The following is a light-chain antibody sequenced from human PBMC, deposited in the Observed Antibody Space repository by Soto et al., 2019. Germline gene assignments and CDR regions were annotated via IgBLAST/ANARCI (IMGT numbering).Light chain of an antibody. CDR1: TSDVGTYKL. J-gene: IGLJ2*01. CDR3: CSHAGSHVI. CDR2: EVS. V-gene: IGLV2-23*02. Sequence: QSALTQPASVSGSPGQSITISCTGTTSDVGTYKLVSWYQQHPGIAPKLMIYEVSERPSGVSNRFSGSKSGNTASLTISGLQAEDEADYYCCSHAGSHVIFGGGTKVTVL.